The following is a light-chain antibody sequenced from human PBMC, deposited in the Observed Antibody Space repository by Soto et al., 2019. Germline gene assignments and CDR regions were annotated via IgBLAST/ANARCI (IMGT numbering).Light chain of an antibody. Sequence: DIQMTQSPSSLYASVGDRDTITCQASRDISNHLIWYQQKPGKDPKFLVHAASSLEPGVQSRFSGRGSGTDFTLTITSMQPEDIATYFCKQYDNIQITLGKGKRLEIK. CDR1: RDISNH. CDR2: AAS. V-gene: IGKV1-33*01. J-gene: IGKJ5*01. CDR3: KQYDNIQIT.